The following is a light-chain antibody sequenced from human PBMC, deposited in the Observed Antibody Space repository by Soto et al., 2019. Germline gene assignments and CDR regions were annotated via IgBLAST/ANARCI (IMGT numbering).Light chain of an antibody. J-gene: IGLJ3*02. Sequence: QSVLTQPPSASGSPGQSVTISCAGSSSDVGGYNYVSWYQQHPGEAPRILIYEVSKRPPGVPDRFSGARSGNTASLTVSGLLTEDEADYYCASFAGSNTLVFGGGTKVTVL. CDR1: SSDVGGYNY. CDR2: EVS. CDR3: ASFAGSNTLV. V-gene: IGLV2-8*01.